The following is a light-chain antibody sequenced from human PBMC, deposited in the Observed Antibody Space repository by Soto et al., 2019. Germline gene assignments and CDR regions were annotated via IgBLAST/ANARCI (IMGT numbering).Light chain of an antibody. V-gene: IGKV3-11*01. CDR2: DAS. J-gene: IGKJ5*01. Sequence: LLLSPGEMATQSCRASQSVTSDLAWYQQRPGQAPRLLINDASNRATGIPARFSGSGSGTDFTLTISRLEPEDFAVYYCQQRSDWPLTFGQGTRLEIK. CDR1: QSVTSD. CDR3: QQRSDWPLT.